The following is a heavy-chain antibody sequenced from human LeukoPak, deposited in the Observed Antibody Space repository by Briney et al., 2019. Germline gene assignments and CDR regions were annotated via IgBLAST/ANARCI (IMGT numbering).Heavy chain of an antibody. CDR2: IGSSGGTR. V-gene: IGHV3-48*04. Sequence: GGSLRLSCAASGFTFSSYWMRWVRQAPGKGLEWVSYIGSSGGTRYYADSVKGRFTISRDSAKNSLSLQMNSLRAEDSAVYYCVREWDDAFDIWGQGTMVTVSS. CDR3: VREWDDAFDI. CDR1: GFTFSSYW. J-gene: IGHJ3*02. D-gene: IGHD1-26*01.